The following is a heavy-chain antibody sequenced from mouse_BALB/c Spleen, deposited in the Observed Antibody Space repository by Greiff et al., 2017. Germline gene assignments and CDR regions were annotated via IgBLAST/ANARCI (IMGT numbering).Heavy chain of an antibody. CDR2: ISNGGGST. CDR1: GFTFSSYT. CDR3: ARRGYGNYPYWYFDV. V-gene: IGHV5-12-2*01. Sequence: EVKVVESGGGLVQPGGSLKLSCAASGFTFSSYTMSWVRQTPEKRLEWVAYISNGGGSTYYPDTVKGRFTISRDNAKNTLYLQMSSLKSEDTAMYYCARRGYGNYPYWYFDVWGAGTTVTVSS. J-gene: IGHJ1*01. D-gene: IGHD2-10*02.